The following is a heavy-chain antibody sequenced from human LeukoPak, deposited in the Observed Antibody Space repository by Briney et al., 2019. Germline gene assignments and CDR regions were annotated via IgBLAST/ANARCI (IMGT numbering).Heavy chain of an antibody. D-gene: IGHD2-15*01. CDR1: GYTFTGYY. J-gene: IGHJ4*02. Sequence: ASVKVSCKASGYTFTGYYMHWVRQAPGQGLEWMGWINPDSGGTNYAQKFQGWVTMTRDTSISTAYMELSRLRSDDTAVYYCARAPPCSGGSCYFDYWGQGTLVTVSS. V-gene: IGHV1-2*04. CDR2: INPDSGGT. CDR3: ARAPPCSGGSCYFDY.